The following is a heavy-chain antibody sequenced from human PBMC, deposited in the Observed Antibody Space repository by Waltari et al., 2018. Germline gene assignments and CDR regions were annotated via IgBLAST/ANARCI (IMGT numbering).Heavy chain of an antibody. Sequence: QLQLQESGPGLVKPSETLSLTCTVSGGSISSSSYYWGWIRQPPGKGLEWIGSIYYSGSTYYNPSLKSRVTISVDTSKNQFSLKLSSVTAADTAVYYCARDPTQEDYFDYWGQGTLVTVSS. V-gene: IGHV4-39*07. CDR2: IYYSGST. CDR1: GGSISSSSYY. CDR3: ARDPTQEDYFDY. J-gene: IGHJ4*02.